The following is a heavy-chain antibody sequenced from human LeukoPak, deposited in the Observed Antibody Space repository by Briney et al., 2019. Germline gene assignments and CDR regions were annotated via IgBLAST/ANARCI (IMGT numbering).Heavy chain of an antibody. CDR1: GGTFSSYA. V-gene: IGHV1-69*04. D-gene: IGHD6-19*01. Sequence: SVKVSCKASGGTFSSYAISWVRQAPGQGLEWMGRIIPILGIANYAQKFQGRVTITADKSTSTAYMELSSLRSEDTAVYYCARGGSGWSKDPYYYYGMDVWGQGTTVTVSS. CDR2: IIPILGIA. J-gene: IGHJ6*02. CDR3: ARGGSGWSKDPYYYYGMDV.